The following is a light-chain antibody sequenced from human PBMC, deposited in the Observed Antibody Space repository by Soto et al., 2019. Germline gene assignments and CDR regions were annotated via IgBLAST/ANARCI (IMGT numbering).Light chain of an antibody. J-gene: IGKJ5*01. CDR3: QQRSNWPLIT. V-gene: IGKV3-11*01. CDR2: DAS. CDR1: QSVSSS. Sequence: EIVLTQSPATLSLSPGERATLSCRASQSVSSSLARYQQKPGQAPRLLIYDASNRATGIPARFSGSGSGTDFTLTISSLESEDFAVYYCQQRSNWPLITFGQGTRLEIK.